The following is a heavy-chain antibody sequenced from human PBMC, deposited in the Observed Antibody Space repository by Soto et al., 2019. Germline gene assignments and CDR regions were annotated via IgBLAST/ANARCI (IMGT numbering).Heavy chain of an antibody. CDR3: ARVASDYINSVDH. CDR1: GFTFNAYA. J-gene: IGHJ4*02. Sequence: EVQLLESGGGLVQPGGSLRLSCTASGFTFNAYAMTWVRQAPGKGLEWVSAIGGSGGNRYYAASVKGRYTISRDNSKHTVDLQMIRLSDEDTAVYYCARVASDYINSVDHWCQGILVTVSS. D-gene: IGHD4-4*01. CDR2: IGGSGGNR. V-gene: IGHV3-23*01.